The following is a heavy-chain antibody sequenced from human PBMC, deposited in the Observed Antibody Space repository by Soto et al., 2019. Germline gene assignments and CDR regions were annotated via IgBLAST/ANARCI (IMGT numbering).Heavy chain of an antibody. D-gene: IGHD3-22*01. Sequence: GASVKVSCKTSGYTFTNYYIHWVRQAPGQGLEWMGWINPNSGGTNYAQKFQDWVTMTRDTSISTAYMELNRLRSDDTAVYYCARPSGYYPYYFDDWGQGSLVTVSS. CDR2: INPNSGGT. J-gene: IGHJ4*02. CDR3: ARPSGYYPYYFDD. CDR1: GYTFTNYY. V-gene: IGHV1-2*04.